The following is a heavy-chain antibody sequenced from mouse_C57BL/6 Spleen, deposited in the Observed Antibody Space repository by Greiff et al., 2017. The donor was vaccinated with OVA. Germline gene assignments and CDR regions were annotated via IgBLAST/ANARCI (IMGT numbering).Heavy chain of an antibody. D-gene: IGHD2-4*01. CDR3: ARGGYDFYFDD. Sequence: DVQLVESGGGLVKPGGSLKLSCAASGFTFSSYAMSWVRQTPEKRLEWVATISDGGSYTFYPDNVKGRFTISRDNAKNNLYLQMSHLKSEDTAMYYCARGGYDFYFDDWGQGTTLTVSS. CDR2: ISDGGSYT. J-gene: IGHJ2*01. V-gene: IGHV5-4*01. CDR1: GFTFSSYA.